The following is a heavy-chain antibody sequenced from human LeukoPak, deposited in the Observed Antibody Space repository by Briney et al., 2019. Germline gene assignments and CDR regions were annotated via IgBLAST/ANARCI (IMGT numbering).Heavy chain of an antibody. D-gene: IGHD1-1*01. CDR3: ARENYNDWFDP. V-gene: IGHV3-7*01. Sequence: GGSLRLSCAASGLTFTSYWMSWVRQAPGKGLEWVANIKQDGSDKYYVDSVKGRFTVSRDNAKNSLYLQMNSLRAEDTAVYYCARENYNDWFDPWGQGTLVTVSS. J-gene: IGHJ5*02. CDR2: IKQDGSDK. CDR1: GLTFTSYW.